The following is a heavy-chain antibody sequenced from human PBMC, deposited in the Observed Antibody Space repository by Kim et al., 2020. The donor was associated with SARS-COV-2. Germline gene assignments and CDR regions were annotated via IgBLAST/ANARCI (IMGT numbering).Heavy chain of an antibody. D-gene: IGHD6-13*01. V-gene: IGHV3-11*03. CDR2: ISSSSSYT. CDR3: ARIGDGSSSWYYFDH. Sequence: GGSLRLSCAASGFSFSDYYMTWVRQAPGKGPEWVSHISSSSSYTNYAASVKGRFIISRDNAKNSLYVQMNSLSAGDTAVYYCARIGDGSSSWYYFDHWGQGTLVIVSS. CDR1: GFSFSDYY. J-gene: IGHJ4*02.